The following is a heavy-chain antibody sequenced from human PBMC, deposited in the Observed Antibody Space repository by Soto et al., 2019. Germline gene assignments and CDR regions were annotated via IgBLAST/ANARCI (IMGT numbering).Heavy chain of an antibody. D-gene: IGHD6-19*01. CDR2: IIPILGIA. V-gene: IGHV1-69*02. CDR1: GGTFSSYT. Sequence: QVQLVQSGAEVKKPGSSVKVSCKASGGTFSSYTISWVRQAPGQGLEWMGRIIPILGIANYAQKFQGRVTIAADKSPSTAYMELSSLRSEDTAVYYCASAYSSGWYWYFDLWGRGTLVTVSS. J-gene: IGHJ2*01. CDR3: ASAYSSGWYWYFDL.